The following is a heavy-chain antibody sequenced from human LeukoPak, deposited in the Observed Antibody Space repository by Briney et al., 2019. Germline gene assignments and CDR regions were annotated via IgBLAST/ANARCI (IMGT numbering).Heavy chain of an antibody. V-gene: IGHV3-30*02. Sequence: GGSLRLSCAASGFTLSSYGMHWVRQAPGKGLEWVAFIQNDGSNKYYVDSVKGRFTISRDNSKNTLYLQMNSLRAEDTAVYYCARDNVYGGLGYWGQGTLVTVSS. CDR2: IQNDGSNK. CDR3: ARDNVYGGLGY. J-gene: IGHJ4*02. D-gene: IGHD4-23*01. CDR1: GFTLSSYG.